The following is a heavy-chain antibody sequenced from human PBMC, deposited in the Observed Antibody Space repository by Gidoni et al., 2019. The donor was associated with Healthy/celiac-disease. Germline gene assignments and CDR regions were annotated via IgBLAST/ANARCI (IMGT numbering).Heavy chain of an antibody. D-gene: IGHD3-3*01. CDR3: ARVPSDLLGPSAGRTIYYYYGMDV. J-gene: IGHJ6*02. CDR1: GFTFSSYS. CDR2: ISSSSSYI. Sequence: EVQLVESGGGLVKPGGSLRLSCAASGFTFSSYSMNWARQAPGKGLEWVSSISSSSSYIYYADSVKGRFTISRDNAKNSLYLQMNSLRAEDTAVYYCARVPSDLLGPSAGRTIYYYYGMDVWGQGTTVTVSS. V-gene: IGHV3-21*01.